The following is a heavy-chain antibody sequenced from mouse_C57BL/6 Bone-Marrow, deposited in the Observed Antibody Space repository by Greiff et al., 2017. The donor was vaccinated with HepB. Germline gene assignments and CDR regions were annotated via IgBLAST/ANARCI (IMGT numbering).Heavy chain of an antibody. D-gene: IGHD1-1*01. CDR3: ARGGGSSPYWYFDV. CDR2: ISNLAYSI. J-gene: IGHJ1*03. Sequence: EVMLVESGGGLVQPGGSLKLSCAASGFTFSDYGMAWVRQAPRKGPEGVAFISNLAYSIYYADTVTGRFTISRENAKNTLYLEMSSLRSEDTAMYYCARGGGSSPYWYFDVWGTGTTVTVSS. V-gene: IGHV5-15*01. CDR1: GFTFSDYG.